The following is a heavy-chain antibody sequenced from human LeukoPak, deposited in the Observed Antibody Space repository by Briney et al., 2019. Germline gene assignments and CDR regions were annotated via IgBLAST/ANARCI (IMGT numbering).Heavy chain of an antibody. CDR1: AASISSSSHH. Sequence: SETLSLTCTISAASISSSSHHWGWIRQSPGKGLEWIGSIYYGQTIYYNPSLNSRVTISVVTSKDQFTLQLNSVTAADTAVYYCARAFPQLYYFDYWGQGTLVTVSS. J-gene: IGHJ4*02. V-gene: IGHV4-39*01. CDR3: ARAFPQLYYFDY. D-gene: IGHD5-18*01. CDR2: IYYGQTI.